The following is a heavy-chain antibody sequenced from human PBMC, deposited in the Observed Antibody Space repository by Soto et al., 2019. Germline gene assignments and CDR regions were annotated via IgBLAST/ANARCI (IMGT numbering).Heavy chain of an antibody. CDR2: ISGSGGST. CDR1: GFTFSSYA. D-gene: IGHD6-13*01. J-gene: IGHJ6*02. CDR3: AKISHSSSWYTYYYYGMDV. Sequence: EVQLLESGGGLVQPGGSLRLSCAASGFTFSSYAMSWVRQAPGKGLEWVSAISGSGGSTYYADSVKGRFTISRDNSKNTLNLQMNSLRAEDTAVYYCAKISHSSSWYTYYYYGMDVWGQGTTVPSP. V-gene: IGHV3-23*01.